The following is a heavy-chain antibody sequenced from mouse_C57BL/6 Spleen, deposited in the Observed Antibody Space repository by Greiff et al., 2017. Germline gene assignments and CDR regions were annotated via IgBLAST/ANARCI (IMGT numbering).Heavy chain of an antibody. CDR1: GYSFTDYN. J-gene: IGHJ1*03. CDR2: INPNYGTT. Sequence: VQLMESGPELVKPGASVTISCKASGYSFTDYNMNWVKQSNGKSLEWIGVINPNYGTTSYNQKFKGKATLTVDQSSSTAYMQLNSLTSDDSAVYYCARDRSYYGRGYFDVWGKGTTVTVSS. CDR3: ARDRSYYGRGYFDV. V-gene: IGHV1-39*01. D-gene: IGHD1-1*01.